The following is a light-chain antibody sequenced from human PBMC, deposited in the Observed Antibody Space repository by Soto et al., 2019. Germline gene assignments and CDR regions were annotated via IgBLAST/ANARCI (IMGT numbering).Light chain of an antibody. Sequence: IVLTQSPGTLSLSPGERATLSCRASQSVSSSYLAWYRHKPGQAPRLLIYGASSRATGIPDRFSGSGSGTDFTLTISRLEPEDFAVYYCQQYGSSPPSLTCGGGTNVEIK. CDR2: GAS. V-gene: IGKV3-20*01. CDR3: QQYGSSPPSLT. J-gene: IGKJ4*01. CDR1: QSVSSSY.